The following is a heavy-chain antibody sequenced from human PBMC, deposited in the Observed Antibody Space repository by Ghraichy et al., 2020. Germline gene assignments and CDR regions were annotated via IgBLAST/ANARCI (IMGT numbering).Heavy chain of an antibody. CDR2: IYYSGST. CDR1: GGSISSSSYY. J-gene: IGHJ5*02. CDR3: ARLDSGTWLSWFGP. D-gene: IGHD6-25*01. V-gene: IGHV4-39*01. Sequence: SETLSLTCTVSGGSISSSSYYWGWIRQPPGKGLEWIGSIYYSGSTSYNPSLKSRVTISVDTSKNQFSLKLSSVTAADTAVYYCARLDSGTWLSWFGPWGQGTLVTVSS.